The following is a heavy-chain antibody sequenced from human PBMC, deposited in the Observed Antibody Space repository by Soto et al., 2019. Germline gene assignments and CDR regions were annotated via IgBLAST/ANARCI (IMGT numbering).Heavy chain of an antibody. J-gene: IGHJ5*02. D-gene: IGHD6-13*01. CDR1: GFTFSTSG. CDR2: ISHDGGAT. Sequence: QVQLVESGGGVVQSGRSLRLSCAASGFTFSTSGMHWIRQAPGKVLEWVAMISHDGGATYYVDSVKGRFTISRDTDKNTLHLQMDSLRPEDTATCYCAKDWGSSGWYNWFDPWGQGTLVTVSS. V-gene: IGHV3-30*18. CDR3: AKDWGSSGWYNWFDP.